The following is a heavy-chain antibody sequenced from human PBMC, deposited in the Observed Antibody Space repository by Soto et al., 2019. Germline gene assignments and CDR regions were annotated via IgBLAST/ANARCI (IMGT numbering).Heavy chain of an antibody. CDR3: ASPPGSNRYYYGMHV. Sequence: QVQLVQSGAEVKKPGSSVKVSCKASGGTFSSYAISWVRQAPGQGLEWMGGIIPIFGTANNAQKFQGRVTXPTXXSXSTAYIELSTPRSEDTAVYYYASPPGSNRYYYGMHVWGQGTTVTVSS. CDR2: IIPIFGTA. V-gene: IGHV1-69*05. CDR1: GGTFSSYA. J-gene: IGHJ6*02. D-gene: IGHD4-4*01.